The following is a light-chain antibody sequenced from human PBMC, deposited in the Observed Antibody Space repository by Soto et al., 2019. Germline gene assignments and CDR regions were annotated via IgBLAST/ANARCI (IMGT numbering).Light chain of an antibody. Sequence: QSVLTQPPSASGTPGQRVTLSCSGSSSNIGSNAVSWYHQLPGTAPKLLIYSNDQRPSGVPDRFSGSKSGTSASLAISGLQSDDEADYYCATWADSLNGWVFGGGTKLTVL. CDR3: ATWADSLNGWV. CDR2: SND. V-gene: IGLV1-44*01. J-gene: IGLJ3*02. CDR1: SSNIGSNA.